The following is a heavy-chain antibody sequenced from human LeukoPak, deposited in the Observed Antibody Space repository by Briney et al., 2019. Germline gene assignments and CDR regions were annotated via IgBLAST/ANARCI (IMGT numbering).Heavy chain of an antibody. J-gene: IGHJ4*02. V-gene: IGHV3-48*01. CDR3: AKEHPSQAIAVAGTSDY. D-gene: IGHD6-19*01. CDR2: ISGSGSAM. Sequence: GGCLRLSCAASGFTFSSYTMNWVRQAPGKGPEWVSHISGSGSAMYYADSVKGRFTISRDNAKNSLYLQMNSLRAEDTAVYYCAKEHPSQAIAVAGTSDYWGQGTLVTVSS. CDR1: GFTFSSYT.